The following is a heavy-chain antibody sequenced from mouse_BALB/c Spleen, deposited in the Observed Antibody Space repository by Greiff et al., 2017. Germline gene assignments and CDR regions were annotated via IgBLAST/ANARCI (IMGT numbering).Heavy chain of an antibody. V-gene: IGHV2-9*02. CDR3: ARDQGVYGSSYVPYAMDY. Sequence: VKLMESGPGLVAPSQSLSITCTVSGFSLTSYGVHWVRQPPGKGLEWLGVIWAGGSTNYNSALMSRLSISKDNSKSQVFLKMNSLQTDDTAMYYCARDQGVYGSSYVPYAMDYWGQGTSVTVSS. CDR2: IWAGGST. CDR1: GFSLTSYG. D-gene: IGHD1-1*01. J-gene: IGHJ4*01.